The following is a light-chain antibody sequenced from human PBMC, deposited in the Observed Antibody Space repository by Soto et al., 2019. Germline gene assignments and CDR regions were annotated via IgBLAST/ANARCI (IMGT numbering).Light chain of an antibody. CDR1: TSDVGGYNF. J-gene: IGLJ1*01. V-gene: IGLV2-11*01. CDR2: DVS. CDR3: CSYVGSDTSFV. Sequence: QSALTQPRSVSRSPGQSVTISCTGTTSDVGGYNFVSWYQQRPGKVPKLMIYDVSIRPSGVPDRFSGSKSGNTASLTISGLQAEDEADYYCCSYVGSDTSFVFGSGTKVTVL.